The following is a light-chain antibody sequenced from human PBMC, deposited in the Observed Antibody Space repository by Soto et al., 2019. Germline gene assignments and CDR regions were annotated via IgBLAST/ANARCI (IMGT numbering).Light chain of an antibody. V-gene: IGKV3-15*01. Sequence: EIVMTQSPATLSVSPGERVTLSCRASESVSDSLAWYQQKPGQAPRLLIYGASTRATGIPARFSGSGSGTEFTLTISSLHSEDFAVYYCQKYNNSLFTFGGGTRVEI. CDR3: QKYNNSLFT. CDR2: GAS. CDR1: ESVSDS. J-gene: IGKJ4*01.